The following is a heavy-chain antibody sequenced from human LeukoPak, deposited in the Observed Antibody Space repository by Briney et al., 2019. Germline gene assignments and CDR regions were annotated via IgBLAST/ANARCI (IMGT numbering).Heavy chain of an antibody. CDR3: ARDRRRYCSSTSCSSFDY. D-gene: IGHD2-2*01. Sequence: ASVKVSCNASGYTFTSYGIIWVRQAPGQGLEGMGWISAYNGNTNYAQKLQGRVTMTTDTSTSTGYMELRRLRSDDTAVYYCARDRRRYCSSTSCSSFDYWGQGTLVTVSS. CDR2: ISAYNGNT. J-gene: IGHJ4*02. CDR1: GYTFTSYG. V-gene: IGHV1-18*01.